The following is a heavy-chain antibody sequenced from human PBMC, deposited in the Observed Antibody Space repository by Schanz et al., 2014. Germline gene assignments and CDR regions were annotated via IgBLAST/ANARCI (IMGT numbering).Heavy chain of an antibody. Sequence: VQLVESGGGVVQPGRSLRLSCAASGFTFSSYAMGWVRQGPGKGLEWVSSLSGRGSRTDYADSVKGRFTISRDNSKNTLYLQMNSLRAEDTAVYYCARGRARQLVHWFDPWGQGTLVTVSS. CDR2: LSGRGSRT. CDR3: ARGRARQLVHWFDP. V-gene: IGHV3-23*04. CDR1: GFTFSSYA. D-gene: IGHD6-13*01. J-gene: IGHJ5*02.